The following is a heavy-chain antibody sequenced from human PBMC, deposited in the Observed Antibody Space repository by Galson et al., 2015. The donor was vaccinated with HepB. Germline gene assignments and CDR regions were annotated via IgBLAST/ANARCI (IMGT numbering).Heavy chain of an antibody. J-gene: IGHJ4*02. D-gene: IGHD4-23*01. CDR3: GRDFGGNLIDH. Sequence: SLRLSCAASGFPFSSFGMHWVRLVAGKGLEKVSVISSNGGSTYYATSVKGRFTISRDNSKNTLYLQMGSLRPEDMAVYYCGRDFGGNLIDHWGQGTLVTVSS. CDR2: ISSNGGST. V-gene: IGHV3-64*01. CDR1: GFPFSSFG.